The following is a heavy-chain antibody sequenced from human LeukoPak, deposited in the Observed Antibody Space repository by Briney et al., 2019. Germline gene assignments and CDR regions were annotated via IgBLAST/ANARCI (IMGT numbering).Heavy chain of an antibody. D-gene: IGHD2-15*01. V-gene: IGHV4-30-4*01. CDR2: IYYSGST. Sequence: SQTLSLTCTVSGGSISSGDYYWSWIRQPPGKGLEWIGYIYYSGSTYYNPSLKSRVTISVDTSKNQFSLKLSSVTAADTAVYYCAARRGYCSGGSCYTFDYWGQGTLVTVSS. J-gene: IGHJ4*02. CDR3: AARRGYCSGGSCYTFDY. CDR1: GGSISSGDYY.